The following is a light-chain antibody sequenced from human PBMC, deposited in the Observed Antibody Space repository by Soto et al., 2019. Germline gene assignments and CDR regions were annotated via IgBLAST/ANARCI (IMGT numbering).Light chain of an antibody. CDR2: GAS. CDR3: QQYQTSPGT. CDR1: QSVTSTY. V-gene: IGKV3-20*01. Sequence: EIVLTQSPGTLSLSPGERATLSCRASQSVTSTYLAWYQQKPGRAPRLLFDGASSRATGIPDRFSGSGSVTDFTLTISRLEPEDFAVYYCQQYQTSPGTFGQGTKVEIK. J-gene: IGKJ1*01.